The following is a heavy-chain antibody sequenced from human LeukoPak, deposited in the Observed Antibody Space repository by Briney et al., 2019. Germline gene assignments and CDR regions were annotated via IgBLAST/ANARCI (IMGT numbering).Heavy chain of an antibody. D-gene: IGHD2-15*01. J-gene: IGHJ4*02. Sequence: VASVKVSCKASGYTFTGYYMHWVRQAPGQGLEWMGWINPNSGGTNYAQKFQGRVTMTRDTSISTACMELSRLRSDDTAVYYCAREYCSGGSCGFDYWGQGTLVTVSS. CDR3: AREYCSGGSCGFDY. CDR1: GYTFTGYY. CDR2: INPNSGGT. V-gene: IGHV1-2*02.